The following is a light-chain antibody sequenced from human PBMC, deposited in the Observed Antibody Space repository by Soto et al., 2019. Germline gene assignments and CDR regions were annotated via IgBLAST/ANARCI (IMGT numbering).Light chain of an antibody. Sequence: DIVVAHSTATLSVSPGERATLSCRASQSININLAWYQQKPGQAPRLLIYGASTRATGLPARFSGSGSGTEFTLIISSLQSEDSAVYYCQQYDNWPITFGQGTRLEVK. V-gene: IGKV3-15*01. J-gene: IGKJ5*01. CDR1: QSININ. CDR2: GAS. CDR3: QQYDNWPIT.